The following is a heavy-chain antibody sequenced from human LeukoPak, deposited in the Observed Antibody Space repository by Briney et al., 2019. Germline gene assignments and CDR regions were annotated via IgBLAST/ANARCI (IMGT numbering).Heavy chain of an antibody. CDR2: INHSGST. D-gene: IGHD3-3*01. CDR1: GGSFSGYY. J-gene: IGHJ5*02. CDR3: ARGPYYDFWSGYYFDP. Sequence: PSETLSPTCAVYGGSFSGYYWSWISQPPGKGLEWIGEINHSGSTNYNPSLKSRVTISVDTSKIQFSLKLSSVTAADTAVYYCARGPYYDFWSGYYFDPWGQGTLVTVSS. V-gene: IGHV4-34*01.